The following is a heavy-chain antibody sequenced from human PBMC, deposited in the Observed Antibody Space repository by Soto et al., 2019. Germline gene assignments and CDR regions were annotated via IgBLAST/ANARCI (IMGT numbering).Heavy chain of an antibody. D-gene: IGHD6-19*01. CDR2: IYYSGST. CDR3: KVEQWLVGAFDI. V-gene: IGHV4-39*01. Sequence: SETLSLTCTASGGSISSSSYNWGWNPQPPGKGLEWIGSIYYSGSTYYNPSLKSRVTISVDTSKNQFSLKLSSVTAADTAVYYCKVEQWLVGAFDIWGQGTMVTVSS. J-gene: IGHJ3*02. CDR1: GGSISSSSYN.